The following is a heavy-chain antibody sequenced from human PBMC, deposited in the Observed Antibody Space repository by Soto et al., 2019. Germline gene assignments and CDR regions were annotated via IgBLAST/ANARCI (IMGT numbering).Heavy chain of an antibody. Sequence: GGSLRLSCAASGFTFSSYSMNWVRQAPGKGLEWVSYISSSSSTTYYADSVKGRFTISRDNSKNTLYLQMNSLRAEDTAVYYCAKDPTHDILTGYYSAWFDPWGQGTLVTVSS. J-gene: IGHJ5*02. CDR1: GFTFSSYS. V-gene: IGHV3-48*01. CDR3: AKDPTHDILTGYYSAWFDP. D-gene: IGHD3-9*01. CDR2: ISSSSSTT.